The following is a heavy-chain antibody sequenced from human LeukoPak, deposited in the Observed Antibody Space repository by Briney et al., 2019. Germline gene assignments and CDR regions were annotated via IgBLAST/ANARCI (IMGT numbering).Heavy chain of an antibody. CDR2: IIPIFGTA. D-gene: IGHD3-16*01. J-gene: IGHJ3*02. V-gene: IGHV1-69*05. CDR1: GGTSSSYA. Sequence: SVKLSCKASGGTSSSYAISWVRQAPGQGLEWMGAIIPIFGTANYAQKFQGRVTITTDESTSTAYMELSSLRSEDTAVYYCARVGGRALFDAFDIWGQGTMVTVSS. CDR3: ARVGGRALFDAFDI.